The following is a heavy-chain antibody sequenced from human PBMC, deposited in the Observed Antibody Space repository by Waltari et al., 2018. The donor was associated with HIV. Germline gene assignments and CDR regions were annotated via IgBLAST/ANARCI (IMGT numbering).Heavy chain of an antibody. CDR1: GFSLSTSGLG. V-gene: IGHV2-5*02. J-gene: IGHJ6*02. D-gene: IGHD3-10*01. Sequence: QITLKESGPTLVKPTQTLTLTCTFSGFSLSTSGLGVNWIRQPQGKALEWLALIYWDDDKRYSPSLKTRLTIAKDTSKNQVVLTLTNLDPVDTGTYYCAHSNRYIGSGYYSYAMDVWGQGTTVTVSS. CDR2: IYWDDDK. CDR3: AHSNRYIGSGYYSYAMDV.